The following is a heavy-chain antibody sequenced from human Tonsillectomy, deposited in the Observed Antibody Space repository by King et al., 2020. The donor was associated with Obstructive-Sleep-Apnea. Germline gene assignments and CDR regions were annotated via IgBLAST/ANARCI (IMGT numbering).Heavy chain of an antibody. CDR2: IIPSVDII. CDR3: ARDHGRNGFGFDS. Sequence: QLVQSGAEVKKPGSSVKVSCKSSGGTFTTYFINWVRQAPGQGLEWMGRIIPSVDIINYAQNFQGRVKMTADKSTSTVYMELSSLRSEDTAVYYCARDHGRNGFGFDSWGQGTLVTVSS. CDR1: GGTFTTYF. J-gene: IGHJ4*02. D-gene: IGHD1-1*01. V-gene: IGHV1-69*09.